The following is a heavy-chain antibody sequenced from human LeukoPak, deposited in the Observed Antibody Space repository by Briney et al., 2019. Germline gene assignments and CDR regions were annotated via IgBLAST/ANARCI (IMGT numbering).Heavy chain of an antibody. D-gene: IGHD6-6*01. J-gene: IGHJ4*02. CDR3: ARRGGISSRRSPIDY. V-gene: IGHV3-7*01. Sequence: PGGSLRLSCTASGFTFSDYWMTWVRQAPGKGPEWVANIKQDGSQRYYVDSVRGRFTISRDNAKNSLFLQMNGLRAEDTAVYYCARRGGISSRRSPIDYWGQGTLVTVSS. CDR2: IKQDGSQR. CDR1: GFTFSDYW.